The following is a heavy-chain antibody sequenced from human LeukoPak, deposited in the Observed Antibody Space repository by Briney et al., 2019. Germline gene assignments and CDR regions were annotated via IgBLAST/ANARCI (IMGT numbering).Heavy chain of an antibody. CDR1: GYTFTGYY. D-gene: IGHD6-19*01. V-gene: IGHV1-2*02. J-gene: IGHJ5*02. Sequence: GASVKVSYKASGYTFTGYYIHWVRQAPGQGPEWMGWINPNSGGTNYAQKFQGRVTMTRDTSISTAYMELSRLRSDDTAVYYCARGTEQWLVRGGRGSFDPWGQGTMVTVSS. CDR2: INPNSGGT. CDR3: ARGTEQWLVRGGRGSFDP.